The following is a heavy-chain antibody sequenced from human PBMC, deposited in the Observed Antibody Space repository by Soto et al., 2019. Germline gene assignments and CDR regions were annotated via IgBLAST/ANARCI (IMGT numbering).Heavy chain of an antibody. CDR3: ARGSYYYESSGYYPDY. CDR1: GYTFTSYG. V-gene: IGHV1-3*01. J-gene: IGHJ4*02. Sequence: ASVKVSCKASGYTFTSYGISWVRQAPGQRLEWMGWINAGNGNPKYSQEFQDRVTISWDTSATTAYMEMSSLRSEDTAVYYCARGSYYYESSGYYPDYWGQGTLVTVSS. D-gene: IGHD3-22*01. CDR2: INAGNGNP.